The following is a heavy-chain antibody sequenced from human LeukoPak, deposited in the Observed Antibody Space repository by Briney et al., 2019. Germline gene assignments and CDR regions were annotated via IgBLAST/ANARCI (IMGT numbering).Heavy chain of an antibody. CDR2: IYHSGKT. J-gene: IGHJ4*02. Sequence: PSETLSLTCDVSGYYISSGYYWGWIRQPPGKGLEWIGSIYHSGKTYYNLSLKSRVTISVDTSKNQFSLKLSSVTAADTAVYYCPKHDGSSSGYYPLDYWGRGTLVTVSS. D-gene: IGHD3-22*01. CDR1: GYYISSGYY. CDR3: PKHDGSSSGYYPLDY. V-gene: IGHV4-38-2*01.